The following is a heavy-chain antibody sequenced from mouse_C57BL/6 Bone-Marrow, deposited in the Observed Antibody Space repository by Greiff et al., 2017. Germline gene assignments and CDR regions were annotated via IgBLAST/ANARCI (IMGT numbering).Heavy chain of an antibody. Sequence: EVKVVESGEGLVKPGGSLKLSCAASGFTFSSYAMSWVRQTPEKRLEWVAYISSGGDYIYYADTVKGRFTISRDNARNTLYLQMSSLKSEDTAMYYCTREAYYSNLYWYFDVWGTGTTVTVSS. V-gene: IGHV5-9-1*02. CDR2: ISSGGDYI. CDR1: GFTFSSYA. CDR3: TREAYYSNLYWYFDV. D-gene: IGHD2-5*01. J-gene: IGHJ1*03.